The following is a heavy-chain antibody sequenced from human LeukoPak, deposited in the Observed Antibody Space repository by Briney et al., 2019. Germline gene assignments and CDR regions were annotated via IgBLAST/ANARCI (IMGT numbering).Heavy chain of an antibody. J-gene: IGHJ3*02. CDR2: IYYSGST. CDR3: ARRSELSDSSGYYYSAEAFDI. CDR1: GGSISSSSYY. Sequence: SETLSLTCTVSGGSISSSSYYWGWIRQPPGKALEWIGSIYYSGSTYYNPSLKSRVTISVDTSKNQFSLKLSSVTAADTAVYYCARRSELSDSSGYYYSAEAFDIWGQGTMVTVSS. V-gene: IGHV4-39*07. D-gene: IGHD3-22*01.